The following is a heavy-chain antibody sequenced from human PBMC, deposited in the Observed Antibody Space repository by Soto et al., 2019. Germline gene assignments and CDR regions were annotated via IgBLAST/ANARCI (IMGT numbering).Heavy chain of an antibody. V-gene: IGHV4-34*01. CDR2: INHSGSS. CDR3: ARCRGTIYYFDY. J-gene: IGHJ4*02. D-gene: IGHD3-16*01. Sequence: QVQLQQWGAGLLKPSETLSLTCAVYGGSFSGYYWSWIRQPPGKGLEWIGEINHSGSSNYNPSLKIRVTISVDTSKTQFSLKLSSVTAADAAVYYWARCRGTIYYFDYWGQGTLVTVSS. CDR1: GGSFSGYY.